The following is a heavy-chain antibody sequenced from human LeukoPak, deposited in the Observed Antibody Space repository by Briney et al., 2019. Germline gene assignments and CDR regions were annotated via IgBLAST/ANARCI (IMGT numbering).Heavy chain of an antibody. CDR2: INPSGGST. CDR3: AREVDPGDYVGAFDI. D-gene: IGHD4-17*01. J-gene: IGHJ3*02. CDR1: GYTFTGYY. Sequence: ASVKVSCKASGYTFTGYYLHWVRQAPGQGLEWMGIINPSGGSTSYAQKFQGRVTMTRDMSTSTVYMELSSLRSEDTAVYYCAREVDPGDYVGAFDIWGQGTMVTVSS. V-gene: IGHV1-46*01.